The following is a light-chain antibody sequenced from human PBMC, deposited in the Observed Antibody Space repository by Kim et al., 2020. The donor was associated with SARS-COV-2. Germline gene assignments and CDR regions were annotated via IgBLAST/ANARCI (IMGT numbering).Light chain of an antibody. Sequence: TVTCIGISSEGCDYKYGSWYQQYPGKAPKLIISDITYRPSGVSNRFSGAKSGNAASLGISGHRAEDEADYYCSSYRSSANLEVVFGGGTQLTVL. V-gene: IGLV2-14*03. CDR2: DIT. CDR3: SSYRSSANLEVV. J-gene: IGLJ2*01. CDR1: SSEGCDYKY.